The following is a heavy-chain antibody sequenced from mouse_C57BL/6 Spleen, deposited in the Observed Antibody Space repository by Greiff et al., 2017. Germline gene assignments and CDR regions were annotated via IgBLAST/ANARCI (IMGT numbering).Heavy chain of an antibody. CDR1: GYTFTSYW. V-gene: IGHV1-74*01. D-gene: IGHD3-1*01. CDR2: IHTTASDT. CDR3: AIGLPLAY. Sequence: QVQLQQPGAELVKPGASVKVSCKASGYTFTSYWMHWVKQRPGKGLEWIGRIHTTASDTNYNQKFKGKATLTVDKSSSTAYMQLSSLTSEDAAVYYCAIGLPLAYWGQGTLVTVSA. J-gene: IGHJ3*01.